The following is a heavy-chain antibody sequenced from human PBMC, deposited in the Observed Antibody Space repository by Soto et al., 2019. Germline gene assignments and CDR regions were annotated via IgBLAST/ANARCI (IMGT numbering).Heavy chain of an antibody. CDR2: MYHTGNA. D-gene: IGHD6-19*01. J-gene: IGHJ5*02. Sequence: SETLSLTCSVSGGSLSGYYWSWIRQPPGKGLEYIAYMYHTGNAKYNPSLQSRVTLSVDTSSNQFSMSLTSVTAADTARYYCARMYSSGSGWFHPWGQGTLVTVSS. V-gene: IGHV4-59*12. CDR3: ARMYSSGSGWFHP. CDR1: GGSLSGYY.